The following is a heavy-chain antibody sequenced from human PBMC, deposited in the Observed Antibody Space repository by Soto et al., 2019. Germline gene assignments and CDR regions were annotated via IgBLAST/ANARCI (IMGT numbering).Heavy chain of an antibody. Sequence: SETLSLTCTVSGGSISSSSYYWGWIHQPPGKGLEWIGSIYYSGSTYYNPSLKSRVTISVDTSKNQFSLKLSSVTAADTAVYYCARQDIVVVPAAMGGYDYYYYMDVWGKGTTVTVSS. D-gene: IGHD2-2*01. CDR3: ARQDIVVVPAAMGGYDYYYYMDV. CDR2: IYYSGST. V-gene: IGHV4-39*01. J-gene: IGHJ6*03. CDR1: GGSISSSSYY.